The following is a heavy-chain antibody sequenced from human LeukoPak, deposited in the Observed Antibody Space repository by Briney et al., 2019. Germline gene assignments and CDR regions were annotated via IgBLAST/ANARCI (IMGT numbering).Heavy chain of an antibody. CDR1: AFIFNRYG. J-gene: IGHJ6*03. V-gene: IGHV3-48*03. Sequence: PGGSLRLSCAASAFIFNRYGMSWVRQAPGKGLEWVSYISSSGSTIYYADSVKGRFTISRDNAKNSLYLQMNSLRAEDTAVYYCAELGITMIGGVWGKGTTVTISS. D-gene: IGHD3-10*02. CDR3: AELGITMIGGV. CDR2: ISSSGSTI.